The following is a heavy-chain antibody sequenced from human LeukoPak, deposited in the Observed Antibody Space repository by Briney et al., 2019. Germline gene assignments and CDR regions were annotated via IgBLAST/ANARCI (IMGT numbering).Heavy chain of an antibody. CDR3: AKDQTYDFWSGPLFDY. CDR2: ISGSGGST. V-gene: IGHV3-23*01. D-gene: IGHD3-3*01. J-gene: IGHJ4*02. Sequence: TGGSLRLSCEGSGFTFSQAWMSWVRQAPGKGLEWVSAISGSGGSTYYADSVKGRFTISRDNSKNTLYLQMNSLRAEDTAVYYCAKDQTYDFWSGPLFDYWGQGTLVTVSS. CDR1: GFTFSQAW.